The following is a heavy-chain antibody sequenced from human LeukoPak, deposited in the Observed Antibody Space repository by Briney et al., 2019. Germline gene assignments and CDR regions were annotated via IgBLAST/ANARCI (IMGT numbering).Heavy chain of an antibody. Sequence: SETLSLTCTVSGGSISSYYWSWIRQPPGKGLEWIGYIYYSGSTNCNPSLKSRVTISVDTSKNQFSLKLSSVTAADTAVYYCARGVVVTADEPYFDYWGQGTLVTVSS. J-gene: IGHJ4*02. CDR3: ARGVVVTADEPYFDY. CDR1: GGSISSYY. D-gene: IGHD2-21*02. CDR2: IYYSGST. V-gene: IGHV4-59*08.